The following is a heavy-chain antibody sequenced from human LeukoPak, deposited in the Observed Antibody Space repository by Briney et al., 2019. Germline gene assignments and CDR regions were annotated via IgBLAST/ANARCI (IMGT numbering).Heavy chain of an antibody. D-gene: IGHD3-3*01. Sequence: SETLSLTCAVYGGSFRGYYWSWLRQPPGKGLEWIGEINHSGSTNYNPSLKSRVTISVDTSKNQFSLELSSVTAADTAVYYCARGPYYDFWSGYLDYWGQGTLVTVSS. CDR1: GGSFRGYY. V-gene: IGHV4-34*01. CDR3: ARGPYYDFWSGYLDY. J-gene: IGHJ4*02. CDR2: INHSGST.